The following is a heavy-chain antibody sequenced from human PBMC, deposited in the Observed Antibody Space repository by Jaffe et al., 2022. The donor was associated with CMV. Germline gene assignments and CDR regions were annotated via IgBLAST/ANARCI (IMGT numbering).Heavy chain of an antibody. J-gene: IGHJ4*02. CDR3: ARDRLRGRVRHPYYFDY. V-gene: IGHV3-7*01. CDR2: IKQDGSEK. CDR1: GFTFSSYW. Sequence: EVQLVESGGGLVQPGGSLRLSCAASGFTFSSYWMSWVRQAPGKGLEWVANIKQDGSEKYYVDSVKGRFTISRDNAKNSLYLQMNSLRAEDTAVYYCARDRLRGRVRHPYYFDYWGQGTLVTVSS. D-gene: IGHD3-10*01.